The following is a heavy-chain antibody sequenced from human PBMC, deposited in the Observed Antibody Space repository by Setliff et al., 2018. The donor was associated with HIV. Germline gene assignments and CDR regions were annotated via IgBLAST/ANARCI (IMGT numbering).Heavy chain of an antibody. CDR1: GGSINRVSYY. V-gene: IGHV4-39*01. CDR2: IYNSGST. J-gene: IGHJ4*02. D-gene: IGHD6-19*01. CDR3: ARSLAGLMNYFDY. Sequence: KPSETLSLTCTVSGGSINRVSYYWGRIRQAPGRGLEWIGSIYNSGSTYYNPSLKSRIIISSDTSKNQISLRLTSVTAADTAVYFCARSLAGLMNYFDYWGQGMLVTVSS.